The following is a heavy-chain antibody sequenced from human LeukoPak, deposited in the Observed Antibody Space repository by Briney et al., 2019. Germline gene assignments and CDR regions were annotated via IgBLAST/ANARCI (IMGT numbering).Heavy chain of an antibody. CDR1: GYTFTSFG. CDR2: ICAYNGKT. CDR3: ARGSTGYYEGYYYYGMDV. D-gene: IGHD3-9*01. J-gene: IGHJ6*02. V-gene: IGHV1-18*01. Sequence: WASVNVSCKASGYTFTSFGISGVRPAPGQGLEGMGWICAYNGKTNYAQQLQGRVTMTTDTSTSTAYMELRSLRSDDTAVYYCARGSTGYYEGYYYYGMDVWGQGTTVTVSS.